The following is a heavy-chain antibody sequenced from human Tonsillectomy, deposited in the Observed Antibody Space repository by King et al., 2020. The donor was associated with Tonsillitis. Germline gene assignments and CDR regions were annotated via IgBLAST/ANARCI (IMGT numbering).Heavy chain of an antibody. D-gene: IGHD5-24*01. J-gene: IGHJ5*02. Sequence: QLVQSGTEVKVPGASVTVYCKASGYTFTNYHIHWIRQAPGQGLEWMGWINFTSVSTNYAQNRQGRVTLTRDTSTNTAYMDLRSLRSDDTAIYYCSRETWVYGSWGQGTLVTVSS. CDR3: SRETWVYGS. CDR1: GYTFTNYH. V-gene: IGHV1-2*02. CDR2: INFTSVST.